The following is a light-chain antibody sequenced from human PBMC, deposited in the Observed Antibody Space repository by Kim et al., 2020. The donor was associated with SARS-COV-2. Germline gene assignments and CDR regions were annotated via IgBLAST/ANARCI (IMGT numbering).Light chain of an antibody. CDR2: YDS. V-gene: IGLV3-21*04. Sequence: AQGKTARSPCGGNNIGSKSVHWDQQKQGQAPVLVIYYDSDRPSGIPERFSGSNSGNTATLTISRVEAGDEADYYCQVWDSSSDHWVFGGGTQLTVL. CDR1: NIGSKS. CDR3: QVWDSSSDHWV. J-gene: IGLJ3*02.